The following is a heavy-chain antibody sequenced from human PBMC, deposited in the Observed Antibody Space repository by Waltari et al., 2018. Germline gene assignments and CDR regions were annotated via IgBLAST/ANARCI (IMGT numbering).Heavy chain of an antibody. CDR1: GCSITGSNYY. Sequence: QLQLQASGPGLVKPSETLSLTCTVSGCSITGSNYYWGWIPQSPGKGLQSIGSISYSWSTYQIPSLRSRVPISVDRSKKQHFSLKLSSVSGADTAVYYCARWTVMGATRWFDPWGQGTLVTVSS. J-gene: IGHJ5*02. CDR2: ISYSWST. D-gene: IGHD1-26*01. V-gene: IGHV4-39*01. CDR3: ARWTVMGATRWFDP.